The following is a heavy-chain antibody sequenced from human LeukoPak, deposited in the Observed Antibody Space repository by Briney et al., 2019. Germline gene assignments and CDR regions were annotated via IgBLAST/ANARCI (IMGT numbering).Heavy chain of an antibody. Sequence: SETLSLTCTVSGDSISSYYWSWIRQFPGKGLEWIGYIHYSGSINYNPSLKSRVTMSIDTSKNQFSLNLTSVTAGDTAVYYCARDTSGWYFNLWGRGTLVTVSS. CDR2: IHYSGSI. J-gene: IGHJ2*01. CDR1: GDSISSYY. CDR3: ARDTSGWYFNL. V-gene: IGHV4-59*01. D-gene: IGHD6-19*01.